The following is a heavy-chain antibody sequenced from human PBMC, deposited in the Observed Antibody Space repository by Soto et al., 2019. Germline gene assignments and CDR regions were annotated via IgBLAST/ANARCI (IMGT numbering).Heavy chain of an antibody. J-gene: IGHJ4*02. CDR1: VGSFSGYY. V-gene: IGHV4-34*01. CDR2: INHSGST. Sequence: QVQLQQWGAGLLKPSETLSITCAVYVGSFSGYYWSWIRQPPGKGLEWIGEINHSGSTNYNPSLKSRVTISVDTSKNHFALKLNSATAADTAVYYCARALGYTRGHLPIDYWRQGTLVTVSS. CDR3: ARALGYTRGHLPIDY. D-gene: IGHD6-19*01.